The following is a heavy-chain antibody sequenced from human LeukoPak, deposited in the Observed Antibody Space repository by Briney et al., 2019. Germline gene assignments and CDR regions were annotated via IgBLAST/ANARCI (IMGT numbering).Heavy chain of an antibody. J-gene: IGHJ4*02. CDR1: GFSFSTYA. CDR3: AKLGIAAAGFANFDY. V-gene: IGHV3-23*01. D-gene: IGHD6-13*01. Sequence: GGSLRLSCAASGFSFSTYAMSWVRQAPGKGLEWVSTIGTSGGGTYYADSVKGRFTISRDNSKNTLYLQMNSLRAEDTAVYYCAKLGIAAAGFANFDYWGQGTLVTVSS. CDR2: IGTSGGGT.